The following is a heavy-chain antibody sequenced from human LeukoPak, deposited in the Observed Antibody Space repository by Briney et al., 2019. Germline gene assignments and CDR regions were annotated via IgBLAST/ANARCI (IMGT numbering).Heavy chain of an antibody. CDR2: MNPNSGNT. CDR1: GYTFTSYD. Sequence: ASVKVSCKASGYTFTSYDINWVRQATGQGLEWMGWMNPNSGNTGYAQKFQGRVTMTKNTSITTACMELNSLRSEDTAVYYCARALSWTTDSYYYMDVWGKGTTVTVSS. J-gene: IGHJ6*03. D-gene: IGHD3/OR15-3a*01. CDR3: ARALSWTTDSYYYMDV. V-gene: IGHV1-8*01.